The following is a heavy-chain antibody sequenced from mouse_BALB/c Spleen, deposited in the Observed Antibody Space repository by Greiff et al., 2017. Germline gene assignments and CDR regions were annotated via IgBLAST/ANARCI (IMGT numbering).Heavy chain of an antibody. D-gene: IGHD1-2*01. Sequence: EVKVEESGGGLVQPGGSMKLSCVASGFTFSNYWMNWVRQSPEKGLEWVAEIRLKSNNYATHYAESVKGRFTISRDDSKSSVYLQMNNLRAEDTGIYYCTRPLLRLYPYYYAMDYWGQGTSVTVSS. CDR1: GFTFSNYW. J-gene: IGHJ4*01. V-gene: IGHV6-6*02. CDR3: TRPLLRLYPYYYAMDY. CDR2: IRLKSNNYAT.